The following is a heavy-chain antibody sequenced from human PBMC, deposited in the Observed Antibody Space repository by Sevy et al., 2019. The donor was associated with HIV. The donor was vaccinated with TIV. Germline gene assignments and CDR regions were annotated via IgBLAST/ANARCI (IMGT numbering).Heavy chain of an antibody. Sequence: GGSLRLSCAGSGFTFNSHTMNWVRQAPGKGLEWVASISSGGSYKYYGDSVKGRFTISRDNAKSTLFLQMNSLRAEDTAIYFCSRGKDYGYDGAFDNWGQGTMVTVSS. CDR3: SRGKDYGYDGAFDN. V-gene: IGHV3-21*01. CDR1: GFTFNSHT. J-gene: IGHJ3*02. D-gene: IGHD4-17*01. CDR2: ISSGGSYK.